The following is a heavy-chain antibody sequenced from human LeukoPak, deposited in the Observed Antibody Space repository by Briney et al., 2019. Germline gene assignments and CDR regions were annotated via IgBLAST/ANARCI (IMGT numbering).Heavy chain of an antibody. D-gene: IGHD6-19*01. Sequence: SETLPLTCTVSGGSISSDYWSWIRQPAGKGLEWIGRIYSSGSTMYNPSLKSRVTMSVDTSKNQFSLKLSSVTAADTAVYYCARGRFSSGWYGIDYWGQGTLVTVSS. CDR2: IYSSGST. CDR1: GGSISSDY. J-gene: IGHJ4*02. CDR3: ARGRFSSGWYGIDY. V-gene: IGHV4-4*07.